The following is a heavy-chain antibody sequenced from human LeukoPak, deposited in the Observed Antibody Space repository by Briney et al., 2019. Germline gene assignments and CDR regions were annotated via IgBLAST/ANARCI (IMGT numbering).Heavy chain of an antibody. D-gene: IGHD1-26*01. Sequence: PSETLSLTCTVSGGSISSYYWSWIRQPPGKGLEWIGYIYYSGSTNYNPSLKSRVTISVDTSKNQFSLKLSSVTAADTAVYYCAREERRSGSYYRIPQTTLDYWGQGTLVTVSS. V-gene: IGHV4-59*12. CDR3: AREERRSGSYYRIPQTTLDY. CDR1: GGSISSYY. CDR2: IYYSGST. J-gene: IGHJ4*02.